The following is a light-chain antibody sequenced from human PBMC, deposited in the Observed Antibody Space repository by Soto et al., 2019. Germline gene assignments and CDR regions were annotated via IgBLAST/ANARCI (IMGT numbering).Light chain of an antibody. Sequence: QSALTQPASVSVSPGQSITISCTGTSSDVGGYNFVSWYQQHPGKAPKLMLYNVYDRPSGISHRFSGSRSGNTASLNISGLQAEDEAHYYCKSYTSSSTLVFGGGTKLTVL. CDR3: KSYTSSSTLV. CDR2: NVY. CDR1: SSDVGGYNF. J-gene: IGLJ2*01. V-gene: IGLV2-14*01.